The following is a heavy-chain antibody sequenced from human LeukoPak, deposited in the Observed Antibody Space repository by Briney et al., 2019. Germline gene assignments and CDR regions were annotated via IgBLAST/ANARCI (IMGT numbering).Heavy chain of an antibody. CDR1: GGPFSGYY. D-gene: IGHD3-10*01. Sequence: SETLSLTCAVYGGPFSGYYWSWIRQPPGKGLEWIGEINHSGSTNYNPSLKSRVTISVDTSKNQFSLKLSSVTAADTAVYYCARGVLFDYWGQGTLVTVSS. CDR3: ARGVLFDY. J-gene: IGHJ4*02. CDR2: INHSGST. V-gene: IGHV4-34*01.